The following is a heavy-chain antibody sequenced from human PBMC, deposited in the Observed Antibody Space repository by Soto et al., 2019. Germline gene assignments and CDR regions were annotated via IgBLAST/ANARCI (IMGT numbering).Heavy chain of an antibody. CDR3: ARESGGATATLDYYYFYMDV. V-gene: IGHV1-2*02. CDR1: GYRFSDYY. J-gene: IGHJ6*03. Sequence: QVQLVQSGAEVKKPGASVTVSCKASGYRFSDYYLHWVRQAPGQGPGWMGWMNPNSGDTKYAQKFMGRVSMTRDTSVRTAFMELNWLKSDDTAVYYCARESGGATATLDYYYFYMDVWGIGTTVTVSS. CDR2: MNPNSGDT. D-gene: IGHD5-12*01.